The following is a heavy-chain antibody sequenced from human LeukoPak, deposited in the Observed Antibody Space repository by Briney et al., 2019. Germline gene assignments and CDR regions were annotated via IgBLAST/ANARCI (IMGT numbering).Heavy chain of an antibody. J-gene: IGHJ5*02. Sequence: GGSLRLSCAASGFTFSSYSMNWVRQAPGKGLEWVSSISSGSSYIYYADSVKGRFTISRDNGKNSLYLQMNSLRAVDTAVYYCARDGPKYCSNGVCYAPVDPWGQGTLVTVSS. CDR1: GFTFSSYS. D-gene: IGHD2-8*01. V-gene: IGHV3-21*01. CDR2: ISSGSSYI. CDR3: ARDGPKYCSNGVCYAPVDP.